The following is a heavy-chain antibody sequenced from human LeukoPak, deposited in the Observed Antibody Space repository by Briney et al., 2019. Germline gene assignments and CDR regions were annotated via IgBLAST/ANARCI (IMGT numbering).Heavy chain of an antibody. CDR3: AREIPAIAVAGTVYYYYYMDV. J-gene: IGHJ6*03. CDR2: IYTSGST. D-gene: IGHD6-19*01. CDR1: GGSISSGSYY. V-gene: IGHV4-61*02. Sequence: SETLSLTCTGSGGSISSGSYYWSWIRQPAGKGLEWIGRIYTSGSTNYNPSLKSRVTISVDTSKNQFSLKLSSVTAADTAVYYCAREIPAIAVAGTVYYYYYMDVWGKGTTVTISS.